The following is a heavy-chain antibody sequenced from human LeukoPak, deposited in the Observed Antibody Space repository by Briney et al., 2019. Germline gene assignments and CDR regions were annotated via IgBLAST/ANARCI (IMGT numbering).Heavy chain of an antibody. Sequence: ASVKVSCKASGYTFTSYDINWVRQATGQGLEWMGWMNPNSGNTGYAQKFQGRVTMTRNTSISTAYMELSSLRSEDTAVYYCARRSYYYGSGSPPSDYWGQGTLVTVSS. J-gene: IGHJ4*02. CDR2: MNPNSGNT. CDR3: ARRSYYYGSGSPPSDY. D-gene: IGHD3-10*01. V-gene: IGHV1-8*01. CDR1: GYTFTSYD.